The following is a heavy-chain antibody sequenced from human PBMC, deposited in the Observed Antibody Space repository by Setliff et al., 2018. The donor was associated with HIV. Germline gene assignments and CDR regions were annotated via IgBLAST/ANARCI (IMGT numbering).Heavy chain of an antibody. CDR1: SGVSGGSMFTPNYY. CDR2: IYASGGA. D-gene: IGHD1-7*01. CDR3: ARQGGNYFVDN. J-gene: IGHJ4*02. V-gene: IGHV4-61*09. Sequence: SETLSLTCIVSGVSGGSMFTPNYYWSWIRKPAGKGLEWIGHIYASGGANVNPSLKSRVTISVDTSKNHFSLKLTSVTAADTAVYFCARQGGNYFVDNWGQGTLVTVSS.